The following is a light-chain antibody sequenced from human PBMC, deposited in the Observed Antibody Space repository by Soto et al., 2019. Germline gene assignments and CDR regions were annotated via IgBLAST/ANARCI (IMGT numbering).Light chain of an antibody. J-gene: IGKJ4*01. CDR1: HNIGNN. Sequence: VVLTQSPATLSVSPGETATFSCRASHNIGNNLAWYQHKPGQAPRLLISYASSGATGIPGRFSGSGSGTEFALTISGLQSEDSAVYYCQPFYNWPVTFGGGTKVEL. V-gene: IGKV3-15*01. CDR3: QPFYNWPVT. CDR2: YAS.